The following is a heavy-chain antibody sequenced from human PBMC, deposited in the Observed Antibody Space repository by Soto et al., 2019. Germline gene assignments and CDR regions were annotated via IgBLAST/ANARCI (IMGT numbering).Heavy chain of an antibody. CDR1: GGSISGYY. J-gene: IGHJ5*02. D-gene: IGHD3-22*01. Sequence: PSETLSLTCTVSGGSISGYYWSWIRQPPGKGLEWIGYMYNTGSTVYNPSFKSRVTISVDTSKNQFSLKMNSVTAADTAVFYCAREYYYDSSGIGFDPWGPGTLVTVSS. V-gene: IGHV4-59*01. CDR2: MYNTGST. CDR3: AREYYYDSSGIGFDP.